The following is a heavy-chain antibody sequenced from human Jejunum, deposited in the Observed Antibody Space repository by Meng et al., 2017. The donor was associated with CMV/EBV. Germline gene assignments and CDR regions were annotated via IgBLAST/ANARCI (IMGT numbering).Heavy chain of an antibody. CDR3: AKAPYNSNARYYFDY. D-gene: IGHD2/OR15-2a*01. Sequence: GFTFRGYAMSWVRQAPGKGLEWVSGISGSGGTTYYADSVKGRFTISRDNSKNTLYLQMNSLRPGDTALYYCAKAPYNSNARYYFDYWGQGTLVTVSS. CDR1: GFTFRGYA. CDR2: ISGSGGTT. V-gene: IGHV3-23*01. J-gene: IGHJ4*02.